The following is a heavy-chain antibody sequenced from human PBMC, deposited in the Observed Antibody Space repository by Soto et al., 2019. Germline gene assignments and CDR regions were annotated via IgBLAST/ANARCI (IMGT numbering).Heavy chain of an antibody. CDR3: ARDLRYYDSSGLGI. Sequence: EVQLVESGGGLVQPGGSLRLSCAASGFTFSTYSMNWVRQAPGKGLEWVSYISSSSTTIYYADSVKGRFTISRDNAKNSLYLQMNSLRDEDTAVYYCARDLRYYDSSGLGIWGQGTMVTVSS. D-gene: IGHD3-22*01. CDR2: ISSSSTTI. V-gene: IGHV3-48*02. J-gene: IGHJ3*02. CDR1: GFTFSTYS.